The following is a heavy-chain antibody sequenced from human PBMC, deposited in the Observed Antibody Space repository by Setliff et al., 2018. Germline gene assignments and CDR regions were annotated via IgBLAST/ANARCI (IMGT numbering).Heavy chain of an antibody. D-gene: IGHD3-22*01. Sequence: PSETLSLTCTVSGGSISSYYWSWIRQPAGKGLEWIGRIYTSGSTNYNPSLKSRVTMSVDTSKSQFSLKLSSVTAADTAVYYCARARDTSGYFQYYFDFWGQGTLVTVSS. J-gene: IGHJ4*02. CDR1: GGSISSYY. V-gene: IGHV4-4*07. CDR3: ARARDTSGYFQYYFDF. CDR2: IYTSGST.